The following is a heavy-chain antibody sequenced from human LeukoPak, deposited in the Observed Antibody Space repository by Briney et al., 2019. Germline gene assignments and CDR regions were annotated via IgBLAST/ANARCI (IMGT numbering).Heavy chain of an antibody. CDR2: FYPGDFDS. Sequence: GESLKISCKGSGYSFTSYWIGWVGQMPGKGLDWMGIFYPGDFDSRYNPSFQGQVTILAGKSISPAYLQWSSLKASDTAMYYCARHFPGYYYDTSGNDAFDVWSQGTMVTAYS. V-gene: IGHV5-51*01. J-gene: IGHJ3*01. CDR1: GYSFTSYW. D-gene: IGHD3-22*01. CDR3: ARHFPGYYYDTSGNDAFDV.